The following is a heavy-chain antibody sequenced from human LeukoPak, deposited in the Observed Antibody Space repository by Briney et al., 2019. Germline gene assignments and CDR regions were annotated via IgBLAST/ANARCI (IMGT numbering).Heavy chain of an antibody. J-gene: IGHJ4*02. CDR2: ISSSGTTV. Sequence: PGGSLRLSCAASCFTFNTYNMNWVRQAPGKGLEWVSFISSSGTTVHYADSVRGRFTISRDNARNSLYLQMNGLRAEDTALYYCTRRRGDGYVADWGQGILVTVSS. V-gene: IGHV3-48*01. D-gene: IGHD5-24*01. CDR1: CFTFNTYN. CDR3: TRRRGDGYVAD.